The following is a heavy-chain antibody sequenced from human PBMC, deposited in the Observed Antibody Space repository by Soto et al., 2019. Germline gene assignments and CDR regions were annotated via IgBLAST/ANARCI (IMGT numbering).Heavy chain of an antibody. D-gene: IGHD6-6*01. V-gene: IGHV3-9*01. CDR2: ISWNSGSI. CDR3: AKDFKSSSSVGAYYYYYYMDV. Sequence: GGSLRLSCAASGFTFDDYAMHWVRQAPGKGLEWVSGISWNSGSIGYADSVKGRFTISRDNAKNSLYLQMNSLRAEDTALYYCAKDFKSSSSVGAYYYYYYMDVWGKGTTVTVSS. J-gene: IGHJ6*03. CDR1: GFTFDDYA.